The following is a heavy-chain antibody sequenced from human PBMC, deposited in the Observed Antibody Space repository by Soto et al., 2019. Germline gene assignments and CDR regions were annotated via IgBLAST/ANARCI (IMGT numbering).Heavy chain of an antibody. Sequence: SETLSLTCTVSGGSISSYYWSWIRQPPGKGLEWIGYIYYSGSTNYNPSLKSRVTISVDTSKNQFSLKLSSVTAADTAVYYCARGVLSNWNDHNWFDPWGQGILVTVSS. D-gene: IGHD1-20*01. V-gene: IGHV4-59*01. CDR3: ARGVLSNWNDHNWFDP. J-gene: IGHJ5*02. CDR2: IYYSGST. CDR1: GGSISSYY.